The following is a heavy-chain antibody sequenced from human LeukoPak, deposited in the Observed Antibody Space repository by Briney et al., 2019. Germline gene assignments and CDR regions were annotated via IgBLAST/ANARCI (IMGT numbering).Heavy chain of an antibody. CDR2: INHSGST. J-gene: IGHJ4*02. D-gene: IGHD2-2*01. Sequence: SETLSLTCAVYGGSFSGYYWSWIRQPPGKGLEWIGEINHSGSTNYNPSLKSRVTISVDTSKSQFSLKLSSVTAAGTAVYYCARGIYCSSTSCYAIWRWWGQGTLVTVSS. CDR1: GGSFSGYY. V-gene: IGHV4-34*01. CDR3: ARGIYCSSTSCYAIWRW.